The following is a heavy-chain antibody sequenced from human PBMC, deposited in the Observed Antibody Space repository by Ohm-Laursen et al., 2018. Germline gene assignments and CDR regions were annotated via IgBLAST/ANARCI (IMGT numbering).Heavy chain of an antibody. Sequence: GSLRLSCTASGFTFRSYAMSWVRLAPGKGLEWVSTITTSGGGTYYADSVKGRFTISRDNAKNALYLQMNSLRAEDTAVYYCAKREYIVVAGNYYYHGMDVWGQGTTVTVSS. D-gene: IGHD6-19*01. CDR1: GFTFRSYA. J-gene: IGHJ6*02. CDR3: AKREYIVVAGNYYYHGMDV. V-gene: IGHV3-23*01. CDR2: ITTSGGGT.